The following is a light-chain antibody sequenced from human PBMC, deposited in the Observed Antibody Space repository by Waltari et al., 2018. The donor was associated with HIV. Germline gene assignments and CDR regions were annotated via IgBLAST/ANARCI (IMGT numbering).Light chain of an antibody. J-gene: IGKJ1*01. V-gene: IGKV1-5*03. CDR3: QQFQTFRT. CDR2: KAS. Sequence: IQMTPSPSTLSASVGDRVTITCRASQNITNHLAWYQQKSGKAPKLLIYKASSLERGVPSRFSGSGTGTEFSLTINSLQPADLAVYFCQQFQTFRTFGQGTKVE. CDR1: QNITNH.